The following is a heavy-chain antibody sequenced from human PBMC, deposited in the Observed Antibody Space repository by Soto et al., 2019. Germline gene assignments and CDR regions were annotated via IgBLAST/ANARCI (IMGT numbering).Heavy chain of an antibody. J-gene: IGHJ4*02. CDR1: GGTFSSYA. D-gene: IGHD1-26*01. Sequence: WASVKVSCKASGGTFSSYAISWVRQAPGQGLEWMGGIIPIFGTANYAQKFQGRVTITAGESTSTAYMELSSLRSEDTAVYYCARDRVGATGSFDYWGQGTLVTVSS. V-gene: IGHV1-69*13. CDR3: ARDRVGATGSFDY. CDR2: IIPIFGTA.